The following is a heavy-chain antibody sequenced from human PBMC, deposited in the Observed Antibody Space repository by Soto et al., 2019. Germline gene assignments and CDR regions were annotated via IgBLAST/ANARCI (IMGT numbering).Heavy chain of an antibody. CDR1: GFTFSNAW. D-gene: IGHD1-7*01. V-gene: IGHV3-15*01. CDR3: TTDHNWNYYYYYYYMDV. J-gene: IGHJ6*03. Sequence: GGSLRLSCAASGFTFSNAWMSWVRQAPGKGLEWVGRIKSKTDGGTTDYAAPVKGRFTISRDDSKNTLYLQMNSLKTEDTAVYYCTTDHNWNYYYYYYYMDVWGKGTTVTVSS. CDR2: IKSKTDGGTT.